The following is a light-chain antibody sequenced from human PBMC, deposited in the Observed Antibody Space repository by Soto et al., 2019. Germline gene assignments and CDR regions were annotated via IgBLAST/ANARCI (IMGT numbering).Light chain of an antibody. J-gene: IGKJ5*01. V-gene: IGKV3D-11*03. CDR2: GFX. CDR1: QLSNSN. CDR3: QQRSNWPTRT. Sequence: EIVMTQSPATVSLSPGERASLYXRVSQLSNSNLSWYPQKAGQXTRIIXXGFXTRATGILARFIGGGSGRDFTLTIDNLEPEDFAMYYCQQRSNWPTRTFGQGTRLEIK.